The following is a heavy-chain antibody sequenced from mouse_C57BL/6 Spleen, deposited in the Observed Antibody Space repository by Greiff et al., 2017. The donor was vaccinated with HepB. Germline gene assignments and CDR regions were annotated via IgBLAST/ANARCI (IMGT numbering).Heavy chain of an antibody. J-gene: IGHJ3*01. V-gene: IGHV1-15*01. CDR1: GYTFTDYE. CDR3: TDSPAY. Sequence: QLQKSGAELVRPGASVTLSCKASGYTFTDYEMHWVKQTPVHGLEWIGAIDPETGGTAYNQKFKGKAILTADKSSSTAYMELRSLTSEDSAVYYCTDSPAYWGQGTLVTVSA. CDR2: IDPETGGT.